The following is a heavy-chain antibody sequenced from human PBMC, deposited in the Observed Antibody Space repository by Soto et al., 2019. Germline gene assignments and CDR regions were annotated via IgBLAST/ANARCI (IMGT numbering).Heavy chain of an antibody. CDR2: IFSNDEK. Sequence: QVTLKESGPVLVKPTETLTLTCTVSGFSLSNARMGVSWIRQPPGKALEWLAHIFSNDEKSYSTSLKSRITISKDTSKSQVVLTMTNMDPVDTATYYCARMELGWLQPGGYAFDIWGQGTMVTVSS. CDR1: GFSLSNARMG. CDR3: ARMELGWLQPGGYAFDI. V-gene: IGHV2-26*01. D-gene: IGHD5-12*01. J-gene: IGHJ3*02.